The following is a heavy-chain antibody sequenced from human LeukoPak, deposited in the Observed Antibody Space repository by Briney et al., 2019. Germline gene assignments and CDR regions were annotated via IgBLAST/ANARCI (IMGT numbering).Heavy chain of an antibody. CDR1: GFTFSTYW. D-gene: IGHD5-18*01. Sequence: PGGSLRLSCAASGFTFSTYWMNWVRQAPGKGLEWVANIKQDGSEKYYVDSVKGRFTISRDNAKNSLYLQMNSLRAEDTAVYYCARDQGGLTSYGSSPLDYWGQGILVTVSS. CDR2: IKQDGSEK. CDR3: ARDQGGLTSYGSSPLDY. V-gene: IGHV3-7*01. J-gene: IGHJ4*02.